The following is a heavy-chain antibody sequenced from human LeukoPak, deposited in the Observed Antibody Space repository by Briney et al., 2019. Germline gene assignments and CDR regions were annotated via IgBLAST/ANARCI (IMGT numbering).Heavy chain of an antibody. Sequence: SETLSLTCTVSGGSISSYYWSWIRQPPGKGLEWIGYIYYSGSTNYNPSLKSRVTISVDTSKNQFSLKLSSVTAADTAVYYCARGYAATGYNWFDPWGQGTLVTVSS. J-gene: IGHJ5*02. CDR1: GGSISSYY. V-gene: IGHV4-59*12. CDR3: ARGYAATGYNWFDP. D-gene: IGHD4/OR15-4a*01. CDR2: IYYSGST.